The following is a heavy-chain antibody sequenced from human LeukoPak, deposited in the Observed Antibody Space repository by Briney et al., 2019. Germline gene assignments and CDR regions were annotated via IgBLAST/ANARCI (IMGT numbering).Heavy chain of an antibody. CDR2: MNPNSGNT. CDR3: ARAGRPIAAAGYVY. CDR1: GYTFTSYG. J-gene: IGHJ4*02. V-gene: IGHV1-8*02. Sequence: ASVKVSCKASGYTFTSYGISWVRQAPGQGLEWMGWMNPNSGNTGYAQKFQGRVTMTRNTSISTAYMELSSLRSEDTAVYYCARAGRPIAAAGYVYWGQGTLVTVSS. D-gene: IGHD6-13*01.